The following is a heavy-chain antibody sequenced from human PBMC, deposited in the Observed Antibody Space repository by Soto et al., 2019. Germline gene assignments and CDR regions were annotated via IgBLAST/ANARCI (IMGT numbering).Heavy chain of an antibody. CDR3: ARDRRDYDFWSGPYGMDV. Sequence: TLSLTCTVSGGSISSGGYYWSWIRQHPGKGLEWIGYIYYSGSTYYNPSLKSRVTISVDTSKNQFSLKLSSVTAADTAVYYCARDRRDYDFWSGPYGMDVWGQGTTVTVSS. V-gene: IGHV4-31*03. J-gene: IGHJ6*02. CDR2: IYYSGST. D-gene: IGHD3-3*01. CDR1: GGSISSGGYY.